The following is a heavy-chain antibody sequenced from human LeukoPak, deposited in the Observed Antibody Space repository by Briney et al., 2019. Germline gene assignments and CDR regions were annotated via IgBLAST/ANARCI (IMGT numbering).Heavy chain of an antibody. J-gene: IGHJ4*02. CDR1: GFTFSSYP. D-gene: IGHD3-22*01. Sequence: GGSLRLSCAASGFTFSSYPLNWVRQAPGKGLEWVGRVKSKTDGGTTDYAAPVKGRFSISRDDSKNTLYLQMNSLKNEDTAVYYCTTMDYFDSSAYYHPSDYWGQGTLVTVSS. V-gene: IGHV3-15*01. CDR3: TTMDYFDSSAYYHPSDY. CDR2: VKSKTDGGTT.